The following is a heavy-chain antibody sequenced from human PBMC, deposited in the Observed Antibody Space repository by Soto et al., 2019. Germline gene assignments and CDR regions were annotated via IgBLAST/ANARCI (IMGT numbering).Heavy chain of an antibody. CDR2: ISDVGAETT. J-gene: IGHJ4*02. CDR3: ASLEQFWRTAAFDN. Sequence: GGSLRLSCAVSGLAFTSYASSWVRQAPGKGLEWVSAISDVGAETTYYTDSVTGSFTISRDNSKNTLYLRMSSLRAADTAIYYCASLEQFWRTAAFDNWGQGILVTVSS. D-gene: IGHD1-1*01. V-gene: IGHV3-23*01. CDR1: GLAFTSYA.